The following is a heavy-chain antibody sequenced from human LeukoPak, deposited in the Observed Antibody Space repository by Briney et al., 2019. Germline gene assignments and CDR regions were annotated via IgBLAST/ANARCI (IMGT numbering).Heavy chain of an antibody. V-gene: IGHV3-30*18. CDR3: AKEGGSYYDFWSGRYFDY. CDR1: GFTFSNYA. J-gene: IGHJ4*02. Sequence: GGSLRLSCVASGFTFSNYAMHWVRQAPGKGLEWVAVISYDGSNKYYADSVKGRFTISRDNSKNTLYLQMNSLRAEDTAVYYCAKEGGSYYDFWSGRYFDYWGQGTLVTVSS. CDR2: ISYDGSNK. D-gene: IGHD3-3*01.